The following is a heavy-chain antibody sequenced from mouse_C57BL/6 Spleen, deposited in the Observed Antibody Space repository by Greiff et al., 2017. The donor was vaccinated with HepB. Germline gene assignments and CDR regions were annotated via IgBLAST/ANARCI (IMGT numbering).Heavy chain of an antibody. J-gene: IGHJ2*01. CDR1: GFTFSSYA. CDR2: ISDGGSYT. CDR3: ARVYGSRGRYFDY. D-gene: IGHD1-1*01. Sequence: EVQGVESGGGLVKPGGSLKLSCAASGFTFSSYAMSWVRQTPEKRLEWVATISDGGSYTYYPDNVKGRFTISRDNAKNNLYLQMSHLKSEDTAMYYCARVYGSRGRYFDYWGQGTTLTVSS. V-gene: IGHV5-4*01.